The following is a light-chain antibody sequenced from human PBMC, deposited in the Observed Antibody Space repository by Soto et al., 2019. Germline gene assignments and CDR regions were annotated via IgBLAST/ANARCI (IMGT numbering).Light chain of an antibody. V-gene: IGLV2-14*01. CDR2: KVS. J-gene: IGLJ1*01. Sequence: QSVLTQPASVSGSPGQSITISYTGTSSDVGGSKYVSWXQQYPGKVPKLLINKVSNRPSGVSSRFSGSKSGNTASLTISGLLAEDEADYFCTSSTSDSLYVFGTGTQLTVL. CDR1: SSDVGGSKY. CDR3: TSSTSDSLYV.